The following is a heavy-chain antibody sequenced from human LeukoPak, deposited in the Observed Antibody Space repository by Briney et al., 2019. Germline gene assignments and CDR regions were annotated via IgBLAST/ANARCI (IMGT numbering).Heavy chain of an antibody. V-gene: IGHV3-21*01. D-gene: IGHD4-17*01. CDR2: ISTSSSYI. CDR3: ARDCLRCPTAEYFQH. Sequence: PGGSLRLSCAASGFTFSSHSMTWVRQAPGKGLEWVSSISTSSSYIYYADSVKGRFTISRDNAKKSLYLQMNSLRAEDTAVYYCARDCLRCPTAEYFQHWGQGTLVTVSS. J-gene: IGHJ1*01. CDR1: GFTFSSHS.